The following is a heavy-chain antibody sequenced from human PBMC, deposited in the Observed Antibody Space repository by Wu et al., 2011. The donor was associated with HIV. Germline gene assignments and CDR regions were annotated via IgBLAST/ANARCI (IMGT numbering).Heavy chain of an antibody. CDR1: GGTFSNYA. J-gene: IGHJ6*02. V-gene: IGHV1-69*05. Sequence: QDQLVQSGAEVKKPGSSVKVSCKAPGGTFSNYAISWVRQAPGQGLEWMGGIIPVFGTTNYAQKLHGRVTITTDESMSTAYMELSSLRSEDTAIYYCARDTQGDIVEVPAAKGTYYYGMDVWGQGTTVTVS. CDR2: IIPVFGTT. D-gene: IGHD2-2*01. CDR3: ARDTQGDIVEVPAAKGTYYYGMDV.